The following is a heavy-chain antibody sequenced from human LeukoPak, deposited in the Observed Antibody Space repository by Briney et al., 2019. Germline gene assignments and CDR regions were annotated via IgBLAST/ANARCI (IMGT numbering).Heavy chain of an antibody. CDR2: INPSGGST. CDR3: ARDSYTYYYDSSGPAGDDAFDI. CDR1: GYTFTSYY. J-gene: IGHJ3*02. D-gene: IGHD3-22*01. Sequence: ASVKVSCKASGYTFTSYYIHWVRQAPGQGLEWMGIINPSGGSTSYAQKFQGRVTMTRDMSTSTVYMELSSLRSEDTAVYYCARDSYTYYYDSSGPAGDDAFDIWGQGTMVTVSS. V-gene: IGHV1-46*01.